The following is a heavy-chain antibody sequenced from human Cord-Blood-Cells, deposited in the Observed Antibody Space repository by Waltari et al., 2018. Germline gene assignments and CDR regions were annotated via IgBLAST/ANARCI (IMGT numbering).Heavy chain of an antibody. CDR1: GFSLSTSGVG. Sequence: QITLKESGPTLVKPTQTLTLTCTFSGFSLSTSGVGVGWIRQPPGKALEWLALIYWNDDKRYSPSLKSRLTITKETSKNQVVLTMTNMDPVDTATYYCAHRPDGGYCSSTSCDEWFDPWGQGTLVTVSS. D-gene: IGHD2-2*01. V-gene: IGHV2-5*01. CDR3: AHRPDGGYCSSTSCDEWFDP. CDR2: IYWNDDK. J-gene: IGHJ5*02.